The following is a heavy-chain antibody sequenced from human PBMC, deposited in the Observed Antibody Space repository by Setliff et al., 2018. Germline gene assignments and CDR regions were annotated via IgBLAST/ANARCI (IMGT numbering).Heavy chain of an antibody. V-gene: IGHV2-26*01. J-gene: IGHJ2*01. CDR1: GFSLSNARMG. D-gene: IGHD3-22*01. CDR3: ARIRYYYDSSGYRNRYFDL. CDR2: IFSNDKK. Sequence: SGPTLVNPTETLTLTCTVSGFSLSNARMGVSWIRQPPGKALEWLAHIFSNDKKSYSTSLKSRLTISKDTSKSQVVLTMTNMDPVDTATYYCARIRYYYDSSGYRNRYFDLWGRGTLVTVSS.